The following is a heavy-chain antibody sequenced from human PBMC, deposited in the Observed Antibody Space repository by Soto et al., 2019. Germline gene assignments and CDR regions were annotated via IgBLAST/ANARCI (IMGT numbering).Heavy chain of an antibody. V-gene: IGHV3-33*01. Sequence: GGSLRLSCGAFGFTFSSYNMHWVRQAPGRGLEWVSFILYDGSNELYADSVKGRFTISRDNSKNTLYLQMNSLRAEDTAVYYCARVSGFSSTSVDYWGQGTLVTVSS. J-gene: IGHJ4*02. CDR3: ARVSGFSSTSVDY. CDR1: GFTFSSYN. CDR2: ILYDGSNE. D-gene: IGHD6-13*01.